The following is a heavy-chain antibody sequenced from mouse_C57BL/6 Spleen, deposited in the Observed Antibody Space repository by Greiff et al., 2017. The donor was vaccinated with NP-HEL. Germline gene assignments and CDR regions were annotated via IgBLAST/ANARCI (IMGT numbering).Heavy chain of an antibody. CDR1: GFTFTDYY. CDR2: IRNKANGYTT. CDR3: ARYPYYYFDY. Sequence: EVKLVESGGGLVQPGGSLSLSCAASGFTFTDYYMSWVRQPPGKALEWLGFIRNKANGYTTEYSASVKGRFTISRDNSQSILYLQMNALRAEDSATYYCARYPYYYFDYWGQGTTLTVSS. J-gene: IGHJ2*01. D-gene: IGHD1-1*01. V-gene: IGHV7-3*01.